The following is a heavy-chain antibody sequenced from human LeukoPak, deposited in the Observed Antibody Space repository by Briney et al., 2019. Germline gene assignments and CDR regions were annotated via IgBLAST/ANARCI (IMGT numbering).Heavy chain of an antibody. V-gene: IGHV1-69*13. CDR3: ARGTVTTELYYYYGMDV. CDR1: GGTFSSYA. Sequence: SVKVSCKASGGTFSSYAISWVRQAPGQGLEWMGGTIPIFGTANYAQKFQGRVTITADESTSTAYMELSSLRSEDTAVYYCARGTVTTELYYYYGMDVWGQGTTVTVSS. J-gene: IGHJ6*02. D-gene: IGHD4-11*01. CDR2: TIPIFGTA.